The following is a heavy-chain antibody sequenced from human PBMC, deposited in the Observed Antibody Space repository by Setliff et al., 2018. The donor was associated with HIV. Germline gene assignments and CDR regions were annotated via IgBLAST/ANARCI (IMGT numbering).Heavy chain of an antibody. CDR2: INHSGTT. V-gene: IGHV4-34*01. Sequence: PSETLSLTCAVYGPSFSGYYWNWIRQFPGKSLERIGEINHSGTTNYSPSFKSRLNISVDVSKNQFSLRLASLSAADTAAYFCAAKPMIRGRPFAFWGQATLVTVSS. CDR3: AAKPMIRGRPFAF. D-gene: IGHD3-10*01. J-gene: IGHJ4*02. CDR1: GPSFSGYY.